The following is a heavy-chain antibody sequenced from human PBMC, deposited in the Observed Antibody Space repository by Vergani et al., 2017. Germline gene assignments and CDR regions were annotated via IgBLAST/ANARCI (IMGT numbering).Heavy chain of an antibody. CDR1: GGSISSYY. V-gene: IGHV4-59*01. J-gene: IGHJ5*02. D-gene: IGHD2-15*01. CDR3: ARSSEGLGYCSGGSCPISP. CDR2: IYYSGST. Sequence: QVQLQESGPGLVKPSETLSLTCTVSGGSISSYYWSWIRQPPGKGLEWIGYIYYSGSTNYNPSLKSRVTISVDTSKNQFSLKLSSVTAADTAVYYCARSSEGLGYCSGGSCPISPWGQGTLVTVSS.